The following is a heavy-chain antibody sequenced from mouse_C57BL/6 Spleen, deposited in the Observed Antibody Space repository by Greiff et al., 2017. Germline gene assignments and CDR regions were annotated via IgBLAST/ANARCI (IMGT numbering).Heavy chain of an antibody. CDR1: GYSITSGYY. CDR2: VSYDGST. CDR3: ARDMAYYAMDY. V-gene: IGHV3-6*01. D-gene: IGHD1-1*02. J-gene: IGHJ4*01. Sequence: DVQLQESGPGLVKPSPSLSLSCSASGYSITSGYYRNWIRQLPGNKLEWMGYVSYDGSTNYNPSLQNRTSITRDTSKNQFYLKVNSVTTEDTATYYCARDMAYYAMDYWGQGTTVTVSS.